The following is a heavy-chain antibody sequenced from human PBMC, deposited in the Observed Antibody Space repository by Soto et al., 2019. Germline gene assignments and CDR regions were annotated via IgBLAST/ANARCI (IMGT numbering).Heavy chain of an antibody. Sequence: SVTLSLTCTVSGGSIRTYYWNWIRQPTGKGLEWIGYMYYGGSTNYNPSLKSRVTVSGDTSKNDFSLKLTSVTAADTAVYYCARSTGYGDSYFDYWGRGTLVT. J-gene: IGHJ4*02. CDR2: MYYGGST. D-gene: IGHD5-18*01. CDR1: GGSIRTYY. V-gene: IGHV4-59*01. CDR3: ARSTGYGDSYFDY.